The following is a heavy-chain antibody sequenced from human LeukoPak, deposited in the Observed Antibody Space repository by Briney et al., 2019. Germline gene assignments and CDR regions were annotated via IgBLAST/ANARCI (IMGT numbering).Heavy chain of an antibody. V-gene: IGHV3-21*01. CDR2: ISSSSSYI. J-gene: IGHJ4*02. Sequence: AGGSLRLSCAASGFTFSSYSMNWVRQAPGKGLEWVSSISSSSSYIYYADSVKGRFTISRDNAKNSPYLQMNSLRAEDTAVYYCARGERGLYCSSTSCYPVLGGQGTLVTVSS. D-gene: IGHD2-2*01. CDR1: GFTFSSYS. CDR3: ARGERGLYCSSTSCYPVL.